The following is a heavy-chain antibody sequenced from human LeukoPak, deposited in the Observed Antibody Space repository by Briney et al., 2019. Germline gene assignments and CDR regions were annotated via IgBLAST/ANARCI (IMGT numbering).Heavy chain of an antibody. J-gene: IGHJ4*02. Sequence: GGSLRLSCAASGFTFSDYYMSWIRQAPGKGLEWVSYISSIGSTIYYADSVRGRFTISRDNAKNSLYLQMNSLRAEDTAVYYCARTSTYCDFWSGYSNWGQGTLVTVSS. V-gene: IGHV3-11*01. CDR3: ARTSTYCDFWSGYSN. D-gene: IGHD3-3*01. CDR1: GFTFSDYY. CDR2: ISSIGSTI.